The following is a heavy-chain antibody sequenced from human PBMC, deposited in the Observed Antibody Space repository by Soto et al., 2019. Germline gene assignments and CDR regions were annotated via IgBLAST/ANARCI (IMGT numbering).Heavy chain of an antibody. CDR2: IYWSGST. CDR1: GGSISSSSDY. Sequence: CDTLSITLKVSGGSISSSSDYWGGISHPPWKWLEWIGSIYWSGSTYYNPSLKSRVTISVDTSKNQFSLKLSSVTAADTAVYYCAKDQAQFLYSSGEYYFEYWGPGTLVTVSS. CDR3: AKDQAQFLYSSGEYYFEY. J-gene: IGHJ4*02. V-gene: IGHV4-39*02. D-gene: IGHD6-19*01.